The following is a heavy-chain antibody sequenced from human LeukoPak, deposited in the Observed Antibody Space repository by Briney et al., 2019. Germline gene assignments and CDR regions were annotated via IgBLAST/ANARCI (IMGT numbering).Heavy chain of an antibody. CDR2: ISYDGSNK. D-gene: IGHD3-9*01. J-gene: IGHJ4*03. V-gene: IGHV3-30*03. Sequence: GGSLRLSCAASGFTFSSYGMHWVRQAPGKGLEWVAVISYDGSNKYYADSVKGRFTISRDNSKNTLYLQMNSLRAEDTAVYYCARGPRSFDWLLSSYFDYWGQGTLVTVSS. CDR1: GFTFSSYG. CDR3: ARGPRSFDWLLSSYFDY.